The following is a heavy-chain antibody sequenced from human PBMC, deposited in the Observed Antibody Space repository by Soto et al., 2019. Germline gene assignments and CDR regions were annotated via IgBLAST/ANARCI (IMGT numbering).Heavy chain of an antibody. V-gene: IGHV3-13*01. CDR2: IGFAGDT. CDR3: ATNAGTTVVRYWYFDL. CDR1: GFAFNTYD. J-gene: IGHJ2*01. Sequence: PGGSMRLSCAASGFAFNTYDRHWVRQVPGRGLEWVSAIGFAGDTYYPDSLKGRFIVSRENARNSLFLQMSSLSAEDTAVYYCATNAGTTVVRYWYFDLWGRGTLVTVSS. D-gene: IGHD4-17*01.